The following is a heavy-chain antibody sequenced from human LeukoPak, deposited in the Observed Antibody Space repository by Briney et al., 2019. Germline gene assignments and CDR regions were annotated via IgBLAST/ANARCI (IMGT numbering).Heavy chain of an antibody. D-gene: IGHD6-6*01. CDR3: ATVSAGSSSSGDY. CDR1: GYTLTELS. J-gene: IGHJ4*02. Sequence: ASVKVSCKVSGYTLTELSMHWVRQAPGKGLEWMGGFDPEDGETIYAQKFQGRVTMTEDTTTDTAYMELSSLRSEDTAVYYCATVSAGSSSSGDYWGQGTLVTVSS. V-gene: IGHV1-24*01. CDR2: FDPEDGET.